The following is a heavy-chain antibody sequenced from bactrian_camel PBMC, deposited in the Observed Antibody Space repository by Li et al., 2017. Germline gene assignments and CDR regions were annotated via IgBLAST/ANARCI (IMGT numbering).Heavy chain of an antibody. CDR2: IVTGGSRT. D-gene: IGHD6*01. CDR1: GATFYPGC. Sequence: VQLVESGGGSVQAGGSLRLSCVAFGATFYPGCMVWFRQAPEKEREGVAGIVTGGSRTSYADSVKGRFTISQDVAKNTLYLQMNSLMPEDSAMYYCAAKSPGGGWYSPGSYNYWGQGTQVTVS. CDR3: AAKSPGGGWYSPGSYNY. J-gene: IGHJ4*01. V-gene: IGHV3S1*01.